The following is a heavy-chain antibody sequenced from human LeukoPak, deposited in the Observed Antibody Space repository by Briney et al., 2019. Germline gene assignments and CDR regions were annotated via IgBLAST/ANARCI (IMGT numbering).Heavy chain of an antibody. V-gene: IGHV4-4*07. CDR2: IYASGGT. CDR3: AXXXGYCSSASCYVNWFDP. J-gene: IGHJ5*02. CDR1: GGSISSYY. D-gene: IGHD2-2*01. Sequence: ETLSLTCTVSGGSISSYYWSWIRQPAGKGLEWIGRIYASGGTNYNPSLKRRLTISVDKSKNQFSLRLSSVTAADTAVYYXAXXXGYCSSASCYVNWFDPWGQGTLVTVSS.